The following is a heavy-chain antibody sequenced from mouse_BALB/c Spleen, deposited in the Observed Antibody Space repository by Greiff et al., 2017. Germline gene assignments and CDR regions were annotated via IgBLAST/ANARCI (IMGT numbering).Heavy chain of an antibody. CDR3: TRSGGYDYDGYFDV. CDR2: INPSNGGT. J-gene: IGHJ1*01. CDR1: GYTFTSYY. V-gene: IGHV1S81*02. Sequence: QVQLQQSGAELVKPGASVKLSCKASGYTFTSYYMYWVKQRPGQGLEWIGEINPSNGGTNFNEKFKSKATLTVDKSSSTAYMQLSSLTSEDSAVYYCTRSGGYDYDGYFDVWGAGTTVTVSS. D-gene: IGHD2-4*01.